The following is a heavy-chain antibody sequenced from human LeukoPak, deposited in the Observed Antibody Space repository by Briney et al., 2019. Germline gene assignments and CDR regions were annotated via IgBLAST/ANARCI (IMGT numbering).Heavy chain of an antibody. CDR1: GFTFSSNN. D-gene: IGHD2-15*01. Sequence: GGSLRFSCAASGFTFSSNNMNWVRQAPGKGRDWVSSIIRGGSYIYYPDSVKGRFTISRDNAKNSLYLQMTSLRAEDTAVYYCARETSYCSGGSCYYGMDVWGQGTTVTVSS. J-gene: IGHJ6*02. V-gene: IGHV3-21*01. CDR2: IIRGGSYI. CDR3: ARETSYCSGGSCYYGMDV.